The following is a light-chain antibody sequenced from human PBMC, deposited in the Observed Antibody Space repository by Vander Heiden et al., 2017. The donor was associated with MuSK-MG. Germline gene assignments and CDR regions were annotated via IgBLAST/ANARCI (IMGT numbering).Light chain of an antibody. Sequence: SYELTQPPSVSVSPGQTASITCSGDKLGAKFACWYQQKPGQSPVLVMFQDTKRPSGIPERFSGSNSGNTATLTIGGTQAMDEADYYCQAWDSNTVVFGGGTKLTVL. V-gene: IGLV3-1*01. CDR1: KLGAKF. CDR2: QDT. J-gene: IGLJ2*01. CDR3: QAWDSNTVV.